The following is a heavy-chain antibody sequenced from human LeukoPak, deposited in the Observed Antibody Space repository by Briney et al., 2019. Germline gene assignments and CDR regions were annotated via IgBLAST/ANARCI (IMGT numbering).Heavy chain of an antibody. J-gene: IGHJ4*02. CDR2: IYYSGST. V-gene: IGHV4-59*01. CDR1: GGSISSYY. CDR3: ASYRGYSYGYYFNY. D-gene: IGHD5-18*01. Sequence: SETLSLTCTVSGGSISSYYWSWIRQPPGKGLDWIGYIYYSGSTNYNPSLRSRVTISVDTSKNQFSLKLSSVTAADTAVYYCASYRGYSYGYYFNYWGQGTLVTVSS.